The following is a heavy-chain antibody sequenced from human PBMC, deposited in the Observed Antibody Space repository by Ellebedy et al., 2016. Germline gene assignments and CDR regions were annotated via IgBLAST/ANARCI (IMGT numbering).Heavy chain of an antibody. Sequence: ASVKVSXXASGYTFTSYDINWVRQATGQGLEWMGWMNPNSGNTGYAQKFQGRVTITADESTSTAYMELSSLRSEDTAVYYCARVALGGAARPGEYYFDYWGQGTLVTVSS. CDR1: GYTFTSYD. J-gene: IGHJ4*02. V-gene: IGHV1-8*01. D-gene: IGHD6-6*01. CDR3: ARVALGGAARPGEYYFDY. CDR2: MNPNSGNT.